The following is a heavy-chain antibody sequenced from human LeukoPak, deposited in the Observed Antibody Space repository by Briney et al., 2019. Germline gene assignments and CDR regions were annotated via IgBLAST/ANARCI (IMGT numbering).Heavy chain of an antibody. V-gene: IGHV3-21*01. J-gene: IGHJ4*02. CDR2: ISSSSSYI. Sequence: GGSLRLSCAASGCTFSSYSMNWVRQAPGKGLEWVSSISSSSSYIYYADSVKGRFTISRDNAKNSLYLQMNSLRAEDTAVYYCARDDTTVTHDYWGQGTLVTVSS. CDR3: ARDDTTVTHDY. D-gene: IGHD4-17*01. CDR1: GCTFSSYS.